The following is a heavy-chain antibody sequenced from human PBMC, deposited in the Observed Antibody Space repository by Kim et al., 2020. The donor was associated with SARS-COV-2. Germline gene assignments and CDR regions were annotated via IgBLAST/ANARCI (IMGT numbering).Heavy chain of an antibody. CDR3: ARVPHYFGSGSRFDY. V-gene: IGHV1-18*01. J-gene: IGHJ4*02. CDR2: ISAYNGNT. D-gene: IGHD3-10*01. CDR1: GYTFTSYG. Sequence: ASVKVSCKASGYTFTSYGISWVRQSPGQGLEWMGWISAYNGNTNYAQKLQGRVTMTTDTSTSTAYMELRSLRSDDTAVYYCARVPHYFGSGSRFDYWGQGTLVTVSS.